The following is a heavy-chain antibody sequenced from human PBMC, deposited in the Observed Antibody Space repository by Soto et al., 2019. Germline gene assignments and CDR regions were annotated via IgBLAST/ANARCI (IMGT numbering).Heavy chain of an antibody. J-gene: IGHJ6*03. D-gene: IGHD5-12*01. CDR3: ARDSRGYDGDYYYYYLDV. V-gene: IGHV3-21*01. CDR1: GFTFSDYS. Sequence: EVQLVESGGGLVKPGGSLRLSCAASGFTFSDYSMNWVRQAPGKGLEWVSSISSSSSYIYYADSVKGRFTISRDNAKNDLFQQMNSLRAEDSAVYYCARDSRGYDGDYYYYYLDVWGKGTTVTGSS. CDR2: ISSSSSYI.